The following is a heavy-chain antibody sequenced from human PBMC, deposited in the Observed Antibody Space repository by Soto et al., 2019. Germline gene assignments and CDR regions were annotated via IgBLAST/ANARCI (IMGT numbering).Heavy chain of an antibody. V-gene: IGHV1-2*02. Sequence: ASVKVSCQASGYTFTGYYMHWVRQAPGQGLEWMGWINPNSGGTNYAQKFQGRVTRTRDTAISTAYMELSRLRSDDTAVYYCARPRRGGGAFDIWGQGTMVTVSS. J-gene: IGHJ3*02. CDR1: GYTFTGYY. CDR3: ARPRRGGGAFDI. CDR2: INPNSGGT. D-gene: IGHD3-16*01.